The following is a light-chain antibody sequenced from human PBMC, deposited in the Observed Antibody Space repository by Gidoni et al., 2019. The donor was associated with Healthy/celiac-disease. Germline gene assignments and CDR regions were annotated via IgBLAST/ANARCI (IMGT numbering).Light chain of an antibody. V-gene: IGKV3-20*01. CDR1: QSVSSSY. J-gene: IGKJ1*01. CDR3: QQYGSSPQT. CDR2: GAS. Sequence: DIVLTQSTGTLSLSPGERATLSCRASQSVSSSYLAWYQQKPGQAPRLLIYGASSRATGIPDRFSGSGSGTDFTLTISRLEPEDFAVYYCQQYGSSPQTFGQGTKVEIK.